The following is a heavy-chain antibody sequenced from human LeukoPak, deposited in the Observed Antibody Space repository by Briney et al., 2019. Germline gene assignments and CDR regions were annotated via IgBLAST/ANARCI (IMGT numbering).Heavy chain of an antibody. V-gene: IGHV4-34*01. D-gene: IGHD6-19*01. CDR1: GGSFSGYY. CDR3: ARGKAEAGPDY. J-gene: IGHJ4*01. CDR2: INHSGST. Sequence: PETLSPTCAVYGGSFSGYYWSWIRQPPGKGLEWIGEINHSGSTNYNPSLKSRVTISVDTSKNQFSLKLSSVTAADTAVYYCARGKAEAGPDYWGPGNPVTVSS.